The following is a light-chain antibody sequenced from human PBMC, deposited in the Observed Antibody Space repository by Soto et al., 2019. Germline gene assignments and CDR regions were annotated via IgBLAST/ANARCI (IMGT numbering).Light chain of an antibody. V-gene: IGKV1D-12*01. CDR3: HQAHTFPHT. J-gene: IGKJ3*01. Sequence: QMTQSPSSVSASVGDTVTITCRANQDLDQWLAWYQQKPGKAPKLLIYGVSSLERGVPSRFSGSRSGTDFTLTISSLQPEDVATYYCHQAHTFPHTFGPGTRV. CDR2: GVS. CDR1: QDLDQW.